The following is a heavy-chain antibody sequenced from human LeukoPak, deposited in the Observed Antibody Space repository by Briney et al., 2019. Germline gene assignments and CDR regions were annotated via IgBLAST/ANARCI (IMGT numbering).Heavy chain of an antibody. V-gene: IGHV1-24*01. CDR2: FDPEDGER. CDR1: GYTLTELS. J-gene: IGHJ4*02. CDR3: ATVSAQQAVPAIDFDY. D-gene: IGHD6-13*01. Sequence: ASVKVSRKVSGYTLTELSMHWVRQAPGKGLEWMGGFDPEDGERISAQKFQGRVAMTEDTSTDTAYMELSSLRSEDTAVYYCATVSAQQAVPAIDFDYWGQGTLVTVST.